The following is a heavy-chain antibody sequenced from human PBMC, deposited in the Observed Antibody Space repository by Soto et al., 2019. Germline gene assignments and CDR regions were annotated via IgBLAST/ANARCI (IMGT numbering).Heavy chain of an antibody. V-gene: IGHV4-34*01. Sequence: QVQLQQWGAGLLKPSETLSLTCAVSGGSFSGYYWSWIRQPPGKGLEWIGEINHSGSTNYNPSLKSRVTISVDTSKNQFSLKLSSVTAADTAVYYCARDTQGRTVAGTFDYWGQGTLVTVSS. CDR1: GGSFSGYY. CDR2: INHSGST. J-gene: IGHJ4*02. CDR3: ARDTQGRTVAGTFDY. D-gene: IGHD6-19*01.